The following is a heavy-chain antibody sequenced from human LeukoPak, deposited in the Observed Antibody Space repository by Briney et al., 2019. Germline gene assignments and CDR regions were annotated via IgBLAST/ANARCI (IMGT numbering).Heavy chain of an antibody. Sequence: KPSETLSLTCTVSGGSINTYYWSWIRQPAGKGLEWIGRIYTSGNTNYNPSLKSRVTMSVDTSKNQFSLKLNSVTAADTAVYYCAIAHSNCHPYYYYVNVWVNGTTVTVSS. CDR2: IYTSGNT. J-gene: IGHJ6*03. V-gene: IGHV4-4*07. CDR3: AIAHSNCHPYYYYVNV. D-gene: IGHD7-27*01. CDR1: GGSINTYY.